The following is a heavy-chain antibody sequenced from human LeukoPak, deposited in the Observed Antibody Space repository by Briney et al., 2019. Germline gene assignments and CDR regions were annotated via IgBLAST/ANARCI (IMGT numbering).Heavy chain of an antibody. CDR3: AKEPTPHKYSSSWYDYFDY. Sequence: GGSLRLSCAASGFTFSSYAMSWVRQAPGKGLEWVSGSGGSSGSTFDADSVKGRFTISRDFSKNTLYLQMNSLRAEDTAVYYCAKEPTPHKYSSSWYDYFDYWGQGTLVTVSS. D-gene: IGHD6-13*01. CDR2: SGGSSGST. V-gene: IGHV3-23*01. J-gene: IGHJ4*02. CDR1: GFTFSSYA.